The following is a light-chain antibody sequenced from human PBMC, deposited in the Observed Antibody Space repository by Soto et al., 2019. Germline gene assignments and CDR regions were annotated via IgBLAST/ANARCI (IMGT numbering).Light chain of an antibody. CDR1: QSVGNS. CDR2: DAS. J-gene: IGKJ4*02. CDR3: QQYNTYGLT. Sequence: IQRTQSPSTLYASVVDRFSVTCLAIQSVGNSLAWYQQRPGKAPKLLIFDASTLESGVPSKFSGSGSDTEFTFTISSLQPDDSATYYCQQYNTYGLTFGGGTKV. V-gene: IGKV1-5*01.